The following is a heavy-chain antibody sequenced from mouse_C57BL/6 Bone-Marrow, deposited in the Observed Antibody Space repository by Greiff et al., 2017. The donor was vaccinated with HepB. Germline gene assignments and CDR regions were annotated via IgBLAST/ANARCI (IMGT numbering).Heavy chain of an antibody. Sequence: EVQLQESVAELVRPGASVKLSCTASGFNIKNTYMHWVKQRPEQGLEWIGRIDPANGNTKYAPKFQGKATITADTSSNTAYLQLSSLTSEDTAIYYVASCTTVVATNYFDYWGQGTTLTVSS. V-gene: IGHV14-3*01. CDR2: IDPANGNT. J-gene: IGHJ2*01. D-gene: IGHD1-1*01. CDR3: ASCTTVVATNYFDY. CDR1: GFNIKNTY.